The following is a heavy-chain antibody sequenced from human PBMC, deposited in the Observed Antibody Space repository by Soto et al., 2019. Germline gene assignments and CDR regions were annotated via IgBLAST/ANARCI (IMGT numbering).Heavy chain of an antibody. Sequence: QLQLQESGPGLVKPSETLSLTCTVSGGSISSSSYYWGWIRQPPGKGLEWIGSIYYSGSTYYNPSLKSRVTISVDTSKNQFSLKLSSVTAADTAVYYCARLDAAAGTGTWGVVDYWGQGTLVTVSS. CDR2: IYYSGST. CDR1: GGSISSSSYY. D-gene: IGHD6-13*01. V-gene: IGHV4-39*01. CDR3: ARLDAAAGTGTWGVVDY. J-gene: IGHJ4*02.